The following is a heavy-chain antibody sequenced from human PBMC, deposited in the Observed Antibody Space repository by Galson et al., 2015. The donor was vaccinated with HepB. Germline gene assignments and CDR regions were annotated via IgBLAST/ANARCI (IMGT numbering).Heavy chain of an antibody. V-gene: IGHV3-74*01. CDR2: INSDGSST. CDR3: ARDRSVGGWYYYYYYGMDV. J-gene: IGHJ6*02. D-gene: IGHD2-15*01. CDR1: GFTFSSYW. Sequence: SLRLSCAASGFTFSSYWMHWVRQAPGKGLVWVSRINSDGSSTSYADSVKGRFTISRDNAKNTLYLQMNSLRAEDTAVYYCARDRSVGGWYYYYYYGMDVWGQGTTVTVSS.